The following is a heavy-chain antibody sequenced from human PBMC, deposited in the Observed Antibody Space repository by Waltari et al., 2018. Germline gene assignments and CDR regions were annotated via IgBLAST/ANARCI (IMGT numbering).Heavy chain of an antibody. CDR1: GFTLSSSY. D-gene: IGHD3-16*01. CDR2: INTDGSSA. Sequence: EVQLVESGGGLVQPGGSLRLSCEASGFTLSSSYMHWVRQVPGKGLVWVSRINTDGSSANYADSVKGRFTVSRDNGKNTLYLQMNSLRAGDTAVYYCARDGGGNGYIHYWGQGTLVTVSS. CDR3: ARDGGGNGYIHY. V-gene: IGHV3-74*01. J-gene: IGHJ4*02.